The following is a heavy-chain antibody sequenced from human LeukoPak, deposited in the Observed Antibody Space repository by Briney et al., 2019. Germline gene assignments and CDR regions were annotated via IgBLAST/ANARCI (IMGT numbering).Heavy chain of an antibody. CDR1: GYTPSELS. CDR2: FDPEYGET. CDR3: ATEGRYGAGTYYMSY. V-gene: IGHV1-24*01. J-gene: IGHJ4*01. Sequence: ASVTFSYKVSGYTPSELSMHWVRQAPGKGLEWMGGFDPEYGETIYAQKFQGRVTMTEDTSTDTPYMELSSLRSEDTAVYYCATEGRYGAGTYYMSYLGQGTPLTVSS. D-gene: IGHD3-10*01.